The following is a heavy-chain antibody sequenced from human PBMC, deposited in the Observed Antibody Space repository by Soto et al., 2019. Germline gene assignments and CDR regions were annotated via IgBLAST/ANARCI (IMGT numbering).Heavy chain of an antibody. J-gene: IGHJ4*02. V-gene: IGHV3-66*01. CDR1: GFTVSSNY. Sequence: EVQLVESGGGLVQPGGSLRLSCAASGFTVSSNYMSWVRQAPGKGLEWVSVIYSGGSTYYADSVKGRFTISRDNSKNTLYLQMNSLRAEDTAVYYCARVDGQAIYYFDYWGQGTRVTVSS. D-gene: IGHD2-2*01. CDR2: IYSGGST. CDR3: ARVDGQAIYYFDY.